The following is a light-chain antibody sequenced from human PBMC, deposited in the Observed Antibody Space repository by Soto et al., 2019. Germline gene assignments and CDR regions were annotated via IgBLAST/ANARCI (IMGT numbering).Light chain of an antibody. CDR1: TTDIGNYNF. J-gene: IGLJ3*02. CDR3: FSYAGRSDWV. CDR2: EGT. Sequence: QSALTQPASVSGSPGQSITISCTGTTTDIGNYNFVSWYQQHPGKAPKVVIYEGTQRPSGVSNRFSGSKSGNTASLTISGFQAEDEAVYYCFSYAGRSDWVFGGGTKLTVL. V-gene: IGLV2-23*01.